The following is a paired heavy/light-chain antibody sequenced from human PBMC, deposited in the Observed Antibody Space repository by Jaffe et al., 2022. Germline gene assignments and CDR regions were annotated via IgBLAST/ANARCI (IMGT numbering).Heavy chain of an antibody. CDR2: ISGYNGNT. V-gene: IGHV1-18*01. CDR1: GYTFTSYG. CDR3: AREGILYRGVYYFDY. J-gene: IGHJ4*02. Sequence: QIQLVQSGAEVKKPGASVRVSCKASGYTFTSYGITWVRQAPGQGLEWMGWISGYNGNTIYAQKFQGRVTMTTDTSTSTVYMELGSLSSDDTAVYYCAREGILYRGVYYFDYWGQGILVTVSS. D-gene: IGHD2-8*01.
Light chain of an antibody. Sequence: EIVLTQSPATLSLSPGERATLSCRASQSISTYLAWYQQKPGQAPRLLIYDASNRATGIPARFSGSGSGTDFTLTISSLEPEDFAVYYCQQRSNWPLTFGGGTKVEIK. J-gene: IGKJ4*01. CDR3: QQRSNWPLT. CDR2: DAS. V-gene: IGKV3-11*01. CDR1: QSISTY.